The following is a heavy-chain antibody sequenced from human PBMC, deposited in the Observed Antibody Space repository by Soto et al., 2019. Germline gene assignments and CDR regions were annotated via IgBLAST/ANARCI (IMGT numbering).Heavy chain of an antibody. CDR1: RFSFTSSA. D-gene: IGHD4-17*01. CDR3: AADNGAQWEY. Sequence: SEKVSGKDSRFSFTSSAVQWVRQARGQRLEWIGWIVVGSGNTNYAQKFQERVTITRDMSTSTAYMELSSLRSEDTAVYYCAADNGAQWEYWGQGTLVIVYS. CDR2: IVVGSGNT. J-gene: IGHJ4*02. V-gene: IGHV1-58*01.